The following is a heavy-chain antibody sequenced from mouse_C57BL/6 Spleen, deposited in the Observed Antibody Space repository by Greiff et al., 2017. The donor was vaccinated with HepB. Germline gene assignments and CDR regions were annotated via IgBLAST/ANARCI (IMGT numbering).Heavy chain of an antibody. CDR3: ARLDEYDGSFDY. J-gene: IGHJ2*01. CDR2: IYPGDGDT. V-gene: IGHV1-80*01. D-gene: IGHD2-4*01. Sequence: VQLQQSGAELVKPGASVKISCKASGYAFSSYWMNWVKQRPGKGLEWIGQIYPGDGDTNYNGKFKGKATLTADKSSSTAYMQLSSLTSEDSAVYFCARLDEYDGSFDYWGQGTTLTVSS. CDR1: GYAFSSYW.